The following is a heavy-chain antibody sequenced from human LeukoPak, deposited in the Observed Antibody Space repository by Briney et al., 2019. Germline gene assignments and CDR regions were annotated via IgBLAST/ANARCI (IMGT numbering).Heavy chain of an antibody. D-gene: IGHD2-2*02. CDR2: INWNGGST. V-gene: IGHV3-20*04. CDR3: ARPLHLGYCSSTSCYTVPFDY. J-gene: IGHJ4*02. CDR1: GFTFDDCG. Sequence: TGGSLRLSCAASGFTFDDCGMSWVRQAPGKGLEWVSGINWNGGSTGYADSVKGRFTISRDNAKNSLYLQMNSLRAEDTALYYCARPLHLGYCSSTSCYTVPFDYWGQGTLVTVSS.